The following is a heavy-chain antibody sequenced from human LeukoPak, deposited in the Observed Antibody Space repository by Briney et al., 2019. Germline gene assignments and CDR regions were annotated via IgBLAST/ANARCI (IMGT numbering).Heavy chain of an antibody. Sequence: PGGSLRLSCAASGLTFSSYSMNWVRQAPGKGLEWVSSISSSSSYIYYADSVKGRFTISRDNAKNSLYLQMNSLRAEDTAVYYCARDRRAATGHFDYWGQGTLVTVSS. CDR2: ISSSSSYI. J-gene: IGHJ4*02. V-gene: IGHV3-21*01. CDR3: ARDRRAATGHFDY. D-gene: IGHD2-15*01. CDR1: GLTFSSYS.